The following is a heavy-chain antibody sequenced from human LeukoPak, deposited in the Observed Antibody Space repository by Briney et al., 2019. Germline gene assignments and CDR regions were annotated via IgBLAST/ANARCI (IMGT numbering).Heavy chain of an antibody. Sequence: SQTLSLTCTVSGGSISSDDYYWSWIRQHPGKGLEWIGYISYSGTTYYNPSLNSRVTISVDTPKNQFSLNLSSVTAADTAVYYCARNFDSYNAFDIWGQGTMVTVSS. J-gene: IGHJ3*02. CDR2: ISYSGTT. V-gene: IGHV4-31*03. CDR3: ARNFDSYNAFDI. D-gene: IGHD3-22*01. CDR1: GGSISSDDYY.